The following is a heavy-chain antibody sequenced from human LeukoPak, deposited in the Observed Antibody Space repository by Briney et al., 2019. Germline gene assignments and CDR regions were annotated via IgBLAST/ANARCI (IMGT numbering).Heavy chain of an antibody. V-gene: IGHV1-69*13. CDR2: VIPIFGTA. CDR1: GGTFSSYA. CDR3: ARGLLEWLCDV. D-gene: IGHD3-3*01. Sequence: ASVKVSCKASGGTFSSYAISWMRQAPGQGLEWMGGVIPIFGTANYAQKFQGRVTITADESTSTAYMELSSLRSEDTAVYYCARGLLEWLCDVWGKGTTVTVSS. J-gene: IGHJ6*04.